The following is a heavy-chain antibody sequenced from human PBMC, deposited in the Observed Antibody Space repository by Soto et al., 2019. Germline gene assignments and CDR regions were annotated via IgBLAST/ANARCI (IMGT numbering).Heavy chain of an antibody. D-gene: IGHD6-19*01. CDR3: ERESAGWPRKLCY. Sequence: SVKVSFRASGGTFSSYAISWVRQAPLQGLELMGGIIPIFGTANYAQKFQGRVTITADESKRTAYMELSSLRSEDTAVYYCERESAGWPRKLCYWGQGTMVTVSS. CDR2: IIPIFGTA. J-gene: IGHJ4*02. CDR1: GGTFSSYA. V-gene: IGHV1-69*01.